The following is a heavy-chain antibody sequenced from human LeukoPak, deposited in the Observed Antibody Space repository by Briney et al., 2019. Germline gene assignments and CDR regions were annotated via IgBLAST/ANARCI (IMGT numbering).Heavy chain of an antibody. CDR2: IYYSGNT. CDR3: ATSYDRSGYPPFQH. J-gene: IGHJ1*01. CDR1: GGSFSGYY. D-gene: IGHD3-22*01. Sequence: SETLSLTCAVYGGSFSGYYWGWIRQPPGKGLEWIGSIYYSGNTFYNPSLKSRVTISVDTSKNQFSLKLSSVTAADTAVYYCATSYDRSGYPPFQHWGQGTLVTVSS. V-gene: IGHV4-39*01.